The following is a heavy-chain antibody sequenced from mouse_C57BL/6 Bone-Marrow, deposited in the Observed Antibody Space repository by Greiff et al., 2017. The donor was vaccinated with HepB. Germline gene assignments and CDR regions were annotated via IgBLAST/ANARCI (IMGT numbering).Heavy chain of an antibody. Sequence: EVKLQQSGAELVRPGASVKLSCTASGFNIKDDYMHWVKQRPEQGLEWIGWIDPENGDTEYASKFQGKATITADTSSNTAYLQLSSLTSEDTAVYYFTTDDYGFAYWGQGTLVTVSA. V-gene: IGHV14-4*01. D-gene: IGHD2-4*01. CDR3: TTDDYGFAY. CDR2: IDPENGDT. J-gene: IGHJ3*01. CDR1: GFNIKDDY.